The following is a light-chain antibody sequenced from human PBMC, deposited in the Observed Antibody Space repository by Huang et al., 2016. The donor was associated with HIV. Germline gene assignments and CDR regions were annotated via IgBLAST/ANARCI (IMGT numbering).Light chain of an antibody. V-gene: IGKV1-39*01. CDR2: AAS. Sequence: DIQMTQSPTSLSASVGSRVALTCRASQNISNFLKWYQEKAGKAPNLLLYAASRLVSGVPSRFSGGGSGSNFTLTITNLQPEDVATYYCQQSYTLPLTFGPGTKVHVK. J-gene: IGKJ3*01. CDR3: QQSYTLPLT. CDR1: QNISNF.